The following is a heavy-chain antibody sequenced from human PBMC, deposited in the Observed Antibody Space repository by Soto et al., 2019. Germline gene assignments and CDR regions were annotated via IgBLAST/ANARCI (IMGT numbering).Heavy chain of an antibody. CDR2: ISGSGGST. D-gene: IGHD2-15*01. J-gene: IGHJ6*03. CDR1: GFTFSSYA. Sequence: EVQLLESGGGLVQPGGSLRLSCAASGFTFSSYAMSWVRQAPGKGLEWVSAISGSGGSTYYADSVKGQFTISRDNSKNTLYLQMNSLRAEDTAVYYCARGYCSGCSCYYYYYMDVWGKGTTVTVSS. CDR3: ARGYCSGCSCYYYYYMDV. V-gene: IGHV3-23*01.